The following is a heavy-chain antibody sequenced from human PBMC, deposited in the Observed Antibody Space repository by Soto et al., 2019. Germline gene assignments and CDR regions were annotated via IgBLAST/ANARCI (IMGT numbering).Heavy chain of an antibody. CDR2: IIPIFGTA. CDR3: ARAGGSSSPADAFDI. CDR1: GGTFSSYA. Sequence: GASVKVSCKASGGTFSSYAISWVRQAPGQGLEWMGGIIPIFGTANYAQKFQGRVTMTRDTSISTAYMELSRLRSDDTAVYYCARAGGSSSPADAFDIWGQGTMVTVSS. V-gene: IGHV1-69*05. D-gene: IGHD2-15*01. J-gene: IGHJ3*02.